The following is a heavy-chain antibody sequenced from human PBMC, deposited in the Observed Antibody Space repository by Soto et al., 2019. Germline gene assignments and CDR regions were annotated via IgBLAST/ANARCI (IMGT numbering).Heavy chain of an antibody. Sequence: TLSLTCSVAGCSISSGGYSWSWIRQPRGKGLEWIGYIYQSGTTYYSPSLKSRVTISVDRSKNQFSLNLISVTAADTAVYYCARVGSVYYHDYWGQGNLVTVSS. D-gene: IGHD3-22*01. CDR1: GCSISSGGYS. J-gene: IGHJ4*02. CDR2: IYQSGTT. CDR3: ARVGSVYYHDY. V-gene: IGHV4-30-2*01.